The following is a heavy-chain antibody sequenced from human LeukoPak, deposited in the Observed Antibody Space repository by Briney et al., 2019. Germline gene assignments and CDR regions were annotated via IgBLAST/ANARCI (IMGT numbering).Heavy chain of an antibody. V-gene: IGHV3-7*01. Sequence: PGGSLRLSCAASGFTFSSYWMSWVRQAPGKGLEWVANIKQDGSEKYYVDPVKGRFTISRDNAKNSLYLQMNSLRAEDTAVYYCARDRGPGYSSSWYHYWGQGTLVTVSS. CDR3: ARDRGPGYSSSWYHY. CDR1: GFTFSSYW. D-gene: IGHD6-13*01. J-gene: IGHJ4*02. CDR2: IKQDGSEK.